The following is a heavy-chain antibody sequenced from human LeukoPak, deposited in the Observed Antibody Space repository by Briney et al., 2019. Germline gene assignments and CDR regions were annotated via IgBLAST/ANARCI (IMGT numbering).Heavy chain of an antibody. J-gene: IGHJ4*02. CDR2: ITQDGSQK. Sequence: GGSLRLSCAASGFTFSSDWMTWVRQAPGKGLKWVANITQDGSQKYYVDSVKGRLTISRDNAKNSVYLQVNSLRVEDTAVYYCARIGYSSSSLDYWGQGTPVTVSS. CDR1: GFTFSSDW. CDR3: ARIGYSSSSLDY. D-gene: IGHD6-13*01. V-gene: IGHV3-7*01.